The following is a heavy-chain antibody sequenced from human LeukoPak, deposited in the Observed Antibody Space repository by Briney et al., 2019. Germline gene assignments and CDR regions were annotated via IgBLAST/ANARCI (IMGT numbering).Heavy chain of an antibody. V-gene: IGHV3-7*01. J-gene: IGHJ3*02. CDR2: INQDGSEK. D-gene: IGHD3-3*01. CDR1: GFTFSSYW. CDR3: ARDLITIFGVVIDNHDAFDI. Sequence: GGSLRLSCAASGFTFSSYWMSWVRQAPGKGLEWVANINQDGSEKYYVDSVKGRFTISRDNAKNSLYLQMNSLRAEDTAVYYCARDLITIFGVVIDNHDAFDIWGQGTMVTVSS.